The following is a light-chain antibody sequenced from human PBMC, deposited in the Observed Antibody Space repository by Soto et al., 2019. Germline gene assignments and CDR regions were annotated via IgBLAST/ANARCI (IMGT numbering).Light chain of an antibody. CDR1: KLGDKY. Sequence: SYELTQPPSVSVSPGQTASITCSGAKLGDKYACWYLQKPGQSPVLVIYEDRKRPSGIPERFSGSNSGNTATLTISRTQAMDEADYYCQAWDSSTSVVFGGGTKLTVL. CDR2: EDR. V-gene: IGLV3-1*01. CDR3: QAWDSSTSVV. J-gene: IGLJ2*01.